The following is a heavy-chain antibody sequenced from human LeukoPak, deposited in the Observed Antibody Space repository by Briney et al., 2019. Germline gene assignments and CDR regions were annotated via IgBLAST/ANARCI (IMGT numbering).Heavy chain of an antibody. CDR1: GGSFSGYY. Sequence: PSETLSLTCAVYGGSFSGYYWSWIRQPPGKGLEWIGEINHSGSTNYNPSLNSRVTISVDTSKNQFSLKLSSVTAADTAVYYCARGSRGCGDSCLDYWGQGTLVTVSS. CDR3: ARGSRGCGDSCLDY. J-gene: IGHJ4*02. D-gene: IGHD6-19*01. CDR2: INHSGST. V-gene: IGHV4-34*01.